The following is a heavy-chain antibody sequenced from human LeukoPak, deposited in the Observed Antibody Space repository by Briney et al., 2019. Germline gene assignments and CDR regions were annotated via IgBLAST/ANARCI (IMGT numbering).Heavy chain of an antibody. D-gene: IGHD5-24*01. CDR2: INPSGGST. J-gene: IGHJ4*02. CDR1: GYTFTSYY. CDR3: AREGESRDGYNYIPFDY. Sequence: ASVTVSCTASGYTFTSYYMHWVRQAPGQGLEWMGIINPSGGSTSYAQKFQGRVTMTRDTSTSTVYMELSSLRSEDTAVYYCAREGESRDGYNYIPFDYWGQGTLVTVSS. V-gene: IGHV1-46*01.